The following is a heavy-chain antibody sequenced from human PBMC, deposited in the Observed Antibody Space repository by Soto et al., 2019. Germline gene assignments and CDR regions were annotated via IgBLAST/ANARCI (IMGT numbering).Heavy chain of an antibody. Sequence: PSETLSLTCTVSGGSISSGDYYWSWIRQPPGKGLEWIGYIYYSGSTYYNPSLKSRVTISVDTSKNQFSLKLSSVTAADTAVYYCARDPYSYGYGAPDYWGQGTLVTVSS. CDR2: IYYSGST. CDR1: GGSISSGDYY. CDR3: ARDPYSYGYGAPDY. D-gene: IGHD5-18*01. V-gene: IGHV4-30-4*01. J-gene: IGHJ4*02.